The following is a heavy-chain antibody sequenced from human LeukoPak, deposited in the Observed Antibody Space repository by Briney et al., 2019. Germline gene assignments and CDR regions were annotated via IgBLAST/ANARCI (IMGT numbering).Heavy chain of an antibody. CDR2: IWYDGSEK. Sequence: PGGSLRPSCAASGFTFSYNVMHWVRQAPGEGLEWVAVIWYDGSEKHYADSVKGRFTISRDNSKNTLFLQMNSLRAEDTAVYYCARDYGTTTTTKRWGCFYYWGEGALVTVSS. CDR3: ARDYGTTTTTKRWGCFYY. D-gene: IGHD4-11*01. CDR1: GFTFSYNV. V-gene: IGHV3-33*01. J-gene: IGHJ4*02.